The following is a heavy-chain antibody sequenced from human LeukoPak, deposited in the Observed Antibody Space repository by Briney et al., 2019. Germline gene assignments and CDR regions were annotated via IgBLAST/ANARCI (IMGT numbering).Heavy chain of an antibody. CDR2: ISGKPNSYAT. Sequence: QTGGSLRLSCAASGFTFSGSAIHWVRQASGKGLEWVGRISGKPNSYATAYAAAVKGRFTISRDDSSNTAYLLMNSLKIEDTAVYYCAREPIAVAGTGQDYWGQGTLVTVSS. J-gene: IGHJ4*02. D-gene: IGHD6-19*01. CDR3: AREPIAVAGTGQDY. CDR1: GFTFSGSA. V-gene: IGHV3-73*01.